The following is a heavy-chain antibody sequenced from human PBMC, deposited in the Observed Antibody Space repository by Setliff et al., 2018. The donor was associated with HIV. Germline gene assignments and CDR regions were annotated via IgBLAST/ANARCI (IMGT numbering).Heavy chain of an antibody. CDR1: GYSFTSYW. J-gene: IGHJ4*02. D-gene: IGHD2-21*02. V-gene: IGHV5-51*01. CDR2: IYPGDSHT. Sequence: GESLNISCKGSGYSFTSYWIAWVRQMPGKGLEWMGIIYPGDSHTRYSPSFQGQVTFSADKSISTAYLQWSSLKASDTAIYYCTRHILAYCAGDCYPLDYWGQGTLVTVSS. CDR3: TRHILAYCAGDCYPLDY.